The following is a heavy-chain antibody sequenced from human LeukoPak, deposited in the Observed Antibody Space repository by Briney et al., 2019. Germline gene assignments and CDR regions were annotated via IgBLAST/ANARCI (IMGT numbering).Heavy chain of an antibody. CDR2: INWNGGST. V-gene: IGHV3-20*01. Sequence: PGGSLRLSCAASGFTFDDYGMSWVRQAPGKGLEWVSGINWNGGSTGYADSVKGRFTISRDNAKNSLYLPMNSLRAEDTALYHCARRYCSSTSCYVDYWGQGTLVTVSS. D-gene: IGHD2-2*01. CDR1: GFTFDDYG. CDR3: ARRYCSSTSCYVDY. J-gene: IGHJ4*02.